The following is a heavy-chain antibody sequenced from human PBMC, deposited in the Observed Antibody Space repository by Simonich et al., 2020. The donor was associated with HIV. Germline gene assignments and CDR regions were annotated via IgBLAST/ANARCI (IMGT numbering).Heavy chain of an antibody. CDR2: IISSSSYT. D-gene: IGHD2-2*01. J-gene: IGHJ4*02. Sequence: EVQLVESGGGLVKPGGSLRLSCAASGFTFSSYSMNWVLQAPGKGLEWVSSIISSSSYTYYADSVKCRFTISRDNAKNSLYLQMNSLRAEDTAVYYCARDGRKGSSTSCSDYWGQGTLVTVSS. CDR1: GFTFSSYS. V-gene: IGHV3-21*01. CDR3: ARDGRKGSSTSCSDY.